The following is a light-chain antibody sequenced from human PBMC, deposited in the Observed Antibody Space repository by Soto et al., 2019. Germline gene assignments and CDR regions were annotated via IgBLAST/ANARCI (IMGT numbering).Light chain of an antibody. CDR2: LGS. J-gene: IGKJ5*01. CDR1: QSLLHSNGYNY. Sequence: DIVMTQSPLSLPVTPGEPASISCRSSQSLLHSNGYNYLDWYLQKPGQSPQLLIYLGSNRASGVPDRCSGSGSGTDFTLKISRVEAEDVGVYYCMQALETPLTFGQRTRLEIQ. V-gene: IGKV2-28*01. CDR3: MQALETPLT.